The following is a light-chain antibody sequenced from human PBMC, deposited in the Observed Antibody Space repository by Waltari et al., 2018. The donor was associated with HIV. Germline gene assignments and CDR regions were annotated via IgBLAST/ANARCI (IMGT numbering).Light chain of an antibody. V-gene: IGKV4-1*01. Sequence: DIVMTQSPASLPVSLGERATINCPASRSILYSSDNRNYLAWYQQKPRRPPRLLISWASTRESGVPDRFSGSGSGTDFALTISRLQAEDVAVYHCQQYLRSPPTFGGGTKVEIK. J-gene: IGKJ4*01. CDR1: RSILYSSDNRNY. CDR3: QQYLRSPPT. CDR2: WAS.